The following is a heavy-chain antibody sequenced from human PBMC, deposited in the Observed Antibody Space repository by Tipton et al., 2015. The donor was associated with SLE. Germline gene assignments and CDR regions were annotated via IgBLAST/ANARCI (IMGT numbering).Heavy chain of an antibody. V-gene: IGHV3-30*19. CDR1: GFTFSSYG. D-gene: IGHD2-21*01. CDR2: THDGSDD. CDR3: ASGDAVGFDI. Sequence: SLRLSCAASGFTFSSYGMHWVRQSPGRGLELVTFTHDGSDDYYSDSVKGRFTVSRDNSRNTLYLQMNSLSAEDTAMYYCASGDAVGFDIWGRGTMVTVSS. J-gene: IGHJ3*02.